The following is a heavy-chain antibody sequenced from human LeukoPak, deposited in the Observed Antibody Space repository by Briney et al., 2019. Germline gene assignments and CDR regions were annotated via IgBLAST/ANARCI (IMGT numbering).Heavy chain of an antibody. CDR3: ARQDITAWYFVL. V-gene: IGHV4-31*03. CDR1: GVSIYSSNYY. CDR2: IYYSGST. D-gene: IGHD3-3*01. J-gene: IGHJ2*01. Sequence: TLSHTCTVSGVSIYSSNYYWSWLRQHPGKGLELIGYIYYSGSTYYNPSLKSRVPLSLDTSKNQFSLNVNSVTAADTAVYYCARQDITAWYFVLWGRRTLVSVSS.